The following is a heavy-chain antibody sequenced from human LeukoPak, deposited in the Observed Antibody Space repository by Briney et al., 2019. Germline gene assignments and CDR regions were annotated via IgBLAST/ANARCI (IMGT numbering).Heavy chain of an antibody. J-gene: IGHJ4*02. CDR1: GGSISSGGYY. CDR3: ARGEGLNYDDSGYYFGY. CDR2: IYYTGST. V-gene: IGHV4-31*03. D-gene: IGHD3-22*01. Sequence: PSETLSLTCTVSGGSISSGGYYWTWIRQHPGKGLEWIGYIYYTGSTYHNPSLKGRVTISLDTSKKQFSLKLSSVTAADTAVYYCARGEGLNYDDSGYYFGYWGQGTLVTVSS.